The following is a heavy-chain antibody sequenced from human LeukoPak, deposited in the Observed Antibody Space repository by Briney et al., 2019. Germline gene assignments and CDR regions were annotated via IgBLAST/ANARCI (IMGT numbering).Heavy chain of an antibody. CDR2: ISWNSGTR. Sequence: GGSLRLSCAGSGFNFNNYAMHWVRQAPGKGLEWLSGISWNSGTRGYADSVKGRFTISRDNAKNSLYLQMNSLRPDDTAFYYCAKATGDWYFDLWGRGTLVTVSS. CDR1: GFNFNNYA. V-gene: IGHV3-9*01. CDR3: AKATGDWYFDL. J-gene: IGHJ2*01. D-gene: IGHD7-27*01.